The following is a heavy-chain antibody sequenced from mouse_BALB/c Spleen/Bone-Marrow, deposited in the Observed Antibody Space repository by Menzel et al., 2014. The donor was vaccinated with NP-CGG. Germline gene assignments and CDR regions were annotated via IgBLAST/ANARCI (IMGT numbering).Heavy chain of an antibody. CDR2: ISYSGST. CDR3: AREGLPTVVDYFDY. V-gene: IGHV3-2*02. CDR1: GYSITSDYA. D-gene: IGHD1-1*01. Sequence: EVKLLESGPGLVKPSQSPSLTCTVTGYSITSDYAWNWIRQFPGNKLEWMGYISYSGSTSHNPSLKSRISITRDTSKNQFFLQLNSVTTEDTATYYCAREGLPTVVDYFDYWGQGTTLTVSS. J-gene: IGHJ2*01.